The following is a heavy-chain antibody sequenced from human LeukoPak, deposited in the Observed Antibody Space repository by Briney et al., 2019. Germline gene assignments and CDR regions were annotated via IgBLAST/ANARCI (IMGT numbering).Heavy chain of an antibody. V-gene: IGHV3-15*04. CDR2: TVSEIDGGTT. D-gene: IGHD1-7*01. Sequence: GGSLRLSCAASGFTFNYAWMSWVRQVPGKGLEWVGQTVSEIDGGTTDYATPVKGRFTISRDDSKSTLYLQMNSLEIEDTAVYYCTTDEDWNYARKDVWGQGATVIVSS. J-gene: IGHJ6*02. CDR3: TTDEDWNYARKDV. CDR1: GFTFNYAW.